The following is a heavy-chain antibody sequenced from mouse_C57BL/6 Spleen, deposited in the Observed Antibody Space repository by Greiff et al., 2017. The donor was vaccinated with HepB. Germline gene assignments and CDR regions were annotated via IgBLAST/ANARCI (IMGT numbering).Heavy chain of an antibody. Sequence: QVQLQQPGAELVRPGSSVKLSCKASGYTFTSYWMDWVKQRPGQGLEWIGNIYPSDSETHYNQKFKDKATLTVDKSSSTAYMQLSSLTSEDSAVYYCARTGLYYGSSFADWGQGTLVTVSA. CDR1: GYTFTSYW. J-gene: IGHJ3*01. V-gene: IGHV1-61*01. CDR3: ARTGLYYGSSFAD. CDR2: IYPSDSET. D-gene: IGHD1-1*01.